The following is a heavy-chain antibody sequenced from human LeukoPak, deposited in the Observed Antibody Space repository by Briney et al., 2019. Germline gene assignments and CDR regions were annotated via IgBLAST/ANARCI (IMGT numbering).Heavy chain of an antibody. CDR3: AKYGEHRY. J-gene: IGHJ4*02. CDR1: GYTFTSYS. V-gene: IGHV1-69*02. Sequence: SVKVSCKTSGYTFTSYSIIWVRQAPGQGLEWMGRIIPILGIANYAQKFQGRVTITADKSTSTAYMELSSLRSEDTAVYYCAKYGEHRYWGQGTLVTVSS. D-gene: IGHD4-17*01. CDR2: IIPILGIA.